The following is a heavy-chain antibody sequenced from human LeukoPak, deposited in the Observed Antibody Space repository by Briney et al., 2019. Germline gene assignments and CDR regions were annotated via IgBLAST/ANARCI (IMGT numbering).Heavy chain of an antibody. CDR1: GXTFSNYG. J-gene: IGHJ4*02. CDR2: ISYDGSNK. CDR3: AKKKYSGSYAPLDN. Sequence: SGRSLRLSCAASGXTFSNYGVHWVRQAPGKGLEWVAVISYDGSNKYYADSVKGRFTISRYNSKNTLYLQMNSLRAEDTAVYYCAKKKYSGSYAPLDNWGQETLVTVSS. V-gene: IGHV3-30*18. D-gene: IGHD1-26*01.